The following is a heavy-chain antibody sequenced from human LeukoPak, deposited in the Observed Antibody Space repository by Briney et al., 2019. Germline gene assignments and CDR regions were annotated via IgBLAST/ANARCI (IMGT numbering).Heavy chain of an antibody. D-gene: IGHD6-25*01. CDR3: ARDADNQRLW. V-gene: IGHV3-30-3*01. CDR2: ISYDGSNK. CDR1: GFTFSSYA. J-gene: IGHJ4*02. Sequence: SGGSLRLSCAASGFTFSSYAMHWVRQAPGKGLEWVAVISYDGSNKYYADSVKGRFTISRDNSKNTLYLQMNSLRAEDTAVYYCARDADNQRLWWGQGTLVTVSS.